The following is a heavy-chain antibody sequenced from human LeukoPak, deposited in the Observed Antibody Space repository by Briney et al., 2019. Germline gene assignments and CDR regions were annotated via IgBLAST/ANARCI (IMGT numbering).Heavy chain of an antibody. V-gene: IGHV4-34*01. Sequence: SGTLSLTCAVYSGSFSGYYWSWTRQPPGKGLEWIGEINQSGSTKYNPSLESRVTISVDTSKNQFSLKLSSMTAADTAVYYCARGPGSGSYFAWFDTWGQGALVTVSS. CDR3: ARGPGSGSYFAWFDT. CDR1: SGSFSGYY. J-gene: IGHJ5*02. D-gene: IGHD3-10*01. CDR2: INQSGST.